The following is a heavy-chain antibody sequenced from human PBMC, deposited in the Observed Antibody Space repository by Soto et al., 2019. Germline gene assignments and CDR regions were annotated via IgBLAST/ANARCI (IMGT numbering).Heavy chain of an antibody. CDR2: IIPIIGTP. CDR3: ARDLEFRDGNISHLDY. D-gene: IGHD3-10*01. Sequence: SVKVSCKASGGTFRNHVFNWVRQAPGKGLEWMGGIIPIIGTPNYAQKFQGRVTITADASTSTVYLEVSSLRSQDTAVYYCARDLEFRDGNISHLDYWGQGTLVTVSS. J-gene: IGHJ4*02. V-gene: IGHV1-69*13. CDR1: GGTFRNHV.